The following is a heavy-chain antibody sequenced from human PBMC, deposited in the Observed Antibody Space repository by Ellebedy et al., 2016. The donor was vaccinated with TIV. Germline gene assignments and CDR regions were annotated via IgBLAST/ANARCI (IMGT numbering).Heavy chain of an antibody. CDR3: VRVNDILTGSPFDF. Sequence: SETLSLXCAVSGDTISSDTAAWDWIRRPPSGGLEWLGRTYYRSKWYSFYASAVKSRITINPDPSNNRFSLQLHSMTPEDTAVYYCVRVNDILTGSPFDFWGQGTQVTVSS. CDR2: TYYRSKWYS. CDR1: GDTISSDTAA. D-gene: IGHD3-9*01. V-gene: IGHV6-1*01. J-gene: IGHJ4*02.